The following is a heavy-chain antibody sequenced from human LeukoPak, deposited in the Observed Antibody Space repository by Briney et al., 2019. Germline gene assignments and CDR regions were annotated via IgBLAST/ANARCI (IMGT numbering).Heavy chain of an antibody. V-gene: IGHV3-48*03. CDR1: GFTFSIYE. D-gene: IGHD2-8*01. CDR2: ISSSGSTI. J-gene: IGHJ5*02. Sequence: PGGSLTLSCAASGFTFSIYEMNWVRHAPGKGLEWVTYISSSGSTIYYADSVKGRFTISRDNAKNSLYLQMNSLRAEDTAVYYCARGEMVYRRYNWFDPWGQGTLVTVSS. CDR3: ARGEMVYRRYNWFDP.